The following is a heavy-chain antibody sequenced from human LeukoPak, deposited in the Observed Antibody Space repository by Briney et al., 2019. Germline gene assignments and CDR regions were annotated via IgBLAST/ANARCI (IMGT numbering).Heavy chain of an antibody. D-gene: IGHD6-13*01. CDR3: ARHGGIIAAAGTRAFDI. V-gene: IGHV4-4*02. CDR1: GGSISTSNW. Sequence: PSETLSLTCAVSGGSISTSNWWSWVRPPPGKGLEWIGEIYHSGSTNYNPSLKSRVTISVDTSKNQFSLKLTSVTAADTAVYHCARHGGIIAAAGTRAFDIWGQGTMVTVSS. CDR2: IYHSGST. J-gene: IGHJ3*02.